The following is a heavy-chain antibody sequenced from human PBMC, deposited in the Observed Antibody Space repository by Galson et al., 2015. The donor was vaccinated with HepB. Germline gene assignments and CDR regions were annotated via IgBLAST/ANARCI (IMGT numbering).Heavy chain of an antibody. Sequence: SVKASCKASGFTFTDYYIHWVRQAPGQGLERMGWSSPNRDGTNHGPKFQGRVTMTRDPSTRTVYMELSRLKSDDTAVYYCERRGYMDVWGKGTTVIVSS. CDR2: SSPNRDGT. J-gene: IGHJ6*03. V-gene: IGHV1-2*02. D-gene: IGHD1-1*01. CDR1: GFTFTDYY. CDR3: ERRGYMDV.